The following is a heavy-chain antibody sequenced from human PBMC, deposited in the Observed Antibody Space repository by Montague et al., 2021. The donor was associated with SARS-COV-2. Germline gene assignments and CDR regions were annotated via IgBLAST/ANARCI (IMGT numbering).Heavy chain of an antibody. Sequence: SLRLSCAASGFTVSSYALHWVRQAPGKGLEWVAVISYDVSNQYYSYSXXVLFTISRDNSKNTLYLQMNNLRAEDTAVSYCARDRIGLRLGELSLREGYYGMDVWGQGTTVTVSS. CDR2: ISYDVSNQ. CDR3: ARDRIGLRLGELSLREGYYGMDV. V-gene: IGHV3-30-3*01. CDR1: GFTVSSYA. J-gene: IGHJ6*02. D-gene: IGHD3-16*02.